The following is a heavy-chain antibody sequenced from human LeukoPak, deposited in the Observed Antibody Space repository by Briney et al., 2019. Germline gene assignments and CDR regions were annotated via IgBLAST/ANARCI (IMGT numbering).Heavy chain of an antibody. D-gene: IGHD3-22*01. Sequence: SGTLSLTCTVSGGSISSGGYYWSWIRQHPGKGLEWIGYIYYSGSTYYNPSLKSRVTISVDTSKNQFSLKLSSVTAADTAVYYCARVIYYDSSGHEGPYFDYWGQGTPVTVSS. CDR2: IYYSGST. V-gene: IGHV4-31*03. J-gene: IGHJ4*02. CDR3: ARVIYYDSSGHEGPYFDY. CDR1: GGSISSGGYY.